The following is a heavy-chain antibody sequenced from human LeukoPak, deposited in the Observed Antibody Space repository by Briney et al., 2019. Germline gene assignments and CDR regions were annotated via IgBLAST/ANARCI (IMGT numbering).Heavy chain of an antibody. D-gene: IGHD3-16*01. CDR3: AIPLRTNDAFDI. Sequence: PSETLSLTCTVSGGSISSGDYYWSWIRQPPGKGLEWIGYIYYSGSTYYNPSLKSRVIISVDTSKNQFSLKLSSVTAADTAVYYCAIPLRTNDAFDIWGQGTMVTVSS. CDR2: IYYSGST. V-gene: IGHV4-30-4*01. CDR1: GGSISSGDYY. J-gene: IGHJ3*02.